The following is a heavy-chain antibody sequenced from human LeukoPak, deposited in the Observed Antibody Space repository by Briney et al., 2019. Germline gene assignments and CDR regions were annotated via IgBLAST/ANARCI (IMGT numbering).Heavy chain of an antibody. CDR2: ISWDGGST. J-gene: IGHJ3*02. Sequence: GGSLRLSCAASGFTFDDYTMHWVRQAPGKGLEWVSLISWDGGSTYYADSVKGRFTISRDNSTNSLYLQMNSLRTEDTALYYCAKDFSNNWNDRDAFDIWGQGTMVTVSS. V-gene: IGHV3-43*01. D-gene: IGHD1-1*01. CDR3: AKDFSNNWNDRDAFDI. CDR1: GFTFDDYT.